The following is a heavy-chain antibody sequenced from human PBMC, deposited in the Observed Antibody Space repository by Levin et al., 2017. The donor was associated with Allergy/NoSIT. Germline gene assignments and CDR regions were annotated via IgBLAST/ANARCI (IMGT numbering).Heavy chain of an antibody. Sequence: ASVKVSCKASGYTFTSYGISWVRQAPGQGLEWMGWISAYNGNTNYAQKLQGRVTMTTDTSTSTAYMELRSLRSDDTAVYYCARGPPGYCSGGSCYSAIEYAFDIWGQGTMVTVSS. CDR2: ISAYNGNT. CDR3: ARGPPGYCSGGSCYSAIEYAFDI. J-gene: IGHJ3*02. V-gene: IGHV1-18*01. D-gene: IGHD2-15*01. CDR1: GYTFTSYG.